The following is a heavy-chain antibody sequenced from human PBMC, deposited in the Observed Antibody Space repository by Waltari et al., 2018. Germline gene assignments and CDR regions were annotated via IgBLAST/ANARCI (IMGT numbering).Heavy chain of an antibody. CDR2: IKHDGSET. CDR1: GFPFHNFW. Sequence: EIQLVESGGDLVQPGGSLRLSCVTSGFPFHNFWMAWVRQVPGKGLLWLAHIKHDGSETYHVDAVKGRFTISRDNARNSLYLEMDRLRVEDTGVYYCAREGLTEEAAYWGQGTLVTVSS. CDR3: AREGLTEEAAY. D-gene: IGHD4-4*01. J-gene: IGHJ4*02. V-gene: IGHV3-7*01.